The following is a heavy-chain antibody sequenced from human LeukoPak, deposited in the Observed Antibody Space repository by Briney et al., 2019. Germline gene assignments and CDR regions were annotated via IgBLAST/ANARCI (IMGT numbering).Heavy chain of an antibody. CDR3: ARDAPGNTALDY. CDR1: GFTFSIYW. V-gene: IGHV3-74*01. J-gene: IGHJ4*02. CDR2: INSDGSST. D-gene: IGHD5-18*01. Sequence: PGGSLRLSCAASGFTFSIYWMHWVRQPPGKGLVWVSRINSDGSSTSYADSVKGRFTISRDNAKNTLYLQMNSLRVGDTALYYCARDAPGNTALDYWGQGSLVTVSS.